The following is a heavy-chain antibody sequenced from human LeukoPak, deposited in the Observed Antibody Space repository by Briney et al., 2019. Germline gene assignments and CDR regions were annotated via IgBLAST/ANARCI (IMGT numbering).Heavy chain of an antibody. CDR1: GGSISSSSYY. D-gene: IGHD6-13*01. V-gene: IGHV4-39*07. J-gene: IGHJ5*02. Sequence: SETLSLTCTVSGGSISSSSYYWGWIRQPPGKGLEWIGSIYYSGSTYYNPSLKSRVTISVDTSKNQFSLKLSSVTAADTAVYYCARDNFSSSWFDPWGQGTLVTVSS. CDR3: ARDNFSSSWFDP. CDR2: IYYSGST.